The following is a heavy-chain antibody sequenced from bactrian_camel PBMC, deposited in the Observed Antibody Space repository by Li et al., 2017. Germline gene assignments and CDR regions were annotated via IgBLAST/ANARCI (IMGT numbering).Heavy chain of an antibody. CDR1: GFQFSNYD. Sequence: DVQLVESGGGLVQPGGSLRLSCAASGFQFSNYDRSWVHQAPGKEREGIAAIDSDGRPSYADSVKGRFTISQDNAKNMLYLQMNSLKPEDTAMYYCAPTWGYEHDYWSQGTQVTVS. D-gene: IGHD7*01. V-gene: IGHV3S42*01. CDR2: IDSDGRP. J-gene: IGHJ4*01. CDR3: APTWGYEHDY.